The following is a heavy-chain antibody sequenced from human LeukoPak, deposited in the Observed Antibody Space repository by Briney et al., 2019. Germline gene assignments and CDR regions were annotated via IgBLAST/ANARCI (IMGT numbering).Heavy chain of an antibody. CDR3: ARGRVSSSTWYSTYYYFFYMDF. Sequence: PSETLSLTCTVSDDSITMYYWTWIRQPPGKGLEWIGYVDHTGSTKFNPSLNGRVTISRDTSNNFFSLRLRSVTAADTAVYFCARGRVSSSTWYSTYYYFFYMDFWGKGTTVTVSS. D-gene: IGHD4-11*01. J-gene: IGHJ6*03. CDR1: DDSITMYY. V-gene: IGHV4-59*01. CDR2: VDHTGST.